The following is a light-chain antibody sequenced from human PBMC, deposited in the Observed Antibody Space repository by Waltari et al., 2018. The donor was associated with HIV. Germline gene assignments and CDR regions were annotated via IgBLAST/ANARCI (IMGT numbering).Light chain of an antibody. V-gene: IGLV2-18*02. CDR3: SSYTSSNTFVV. J-gene: IGLJ2*01. CDR1: SSDVGNYNR. Sequence: QSALTQPPSVSGSPGQSVTISCTGPSSDVGNYNRVSWYQQPPGSAPKLMIYEVSNRPSGVPRRFSGSKSGNTASLTISGLQAEDEADYYCSSYTSSNTFVVFGGGTKLTVL. CDR2: EVS.